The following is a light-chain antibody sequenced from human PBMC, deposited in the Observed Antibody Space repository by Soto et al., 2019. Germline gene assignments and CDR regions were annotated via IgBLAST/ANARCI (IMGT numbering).Light chain of an antibody. V-gene: IGLV2-14*01. CDR3: SSYSTTTTPQWV. J-gene: IGLJ3*02. CDR2: EVT. Sequence: QSALTQPASVSGSPGQSITISCAGTSSDIGGYNYVSWYQVHPGKAPKLMIYEVTNRPSGVSTRFSASKSGNTASLTISGLQAEDEADYYCSSYSTTTTPQWVFGGGTKLTVL. CDR1: SSDIGGYNY.